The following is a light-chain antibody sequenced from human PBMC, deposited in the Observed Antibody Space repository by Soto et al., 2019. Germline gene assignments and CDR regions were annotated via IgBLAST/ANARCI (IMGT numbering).Light chain of an antibody. V-gene: IGKV3-11*01. CDR3: QQRSDWLT. J-gene: IGKJ4*02. CDR2: DAS. Sequence: IVLTQSPGTLSLSPGERATLSCRARQRIRNYLAWYQQKPGQAPRLLIYDASNRATGNPARFSGSGSGTDFTLTISSLEPEDFAFYYCQQRSDWLTFGGGTKVEIK. CDR1: QRIRNY.